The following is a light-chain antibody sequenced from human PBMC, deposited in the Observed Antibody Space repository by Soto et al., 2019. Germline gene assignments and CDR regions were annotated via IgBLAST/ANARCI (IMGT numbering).Light chain of an antibody. V-gene: IGKV3-11*01. CDR3: QQYNNWPLIT. CDR2: DAS. Sequence: EILLTQSPATLSLSPGEGATLSCRATRYIDNSLAWYQQRPGQAPRLLIYDASERATGIPGRFSGSGSGLDFTLTISRLESEDFGLYFCQQYNNWPLITFGPGTRLDTK. J-gene: IGKJ5*01. CDR1: RYIDNS.